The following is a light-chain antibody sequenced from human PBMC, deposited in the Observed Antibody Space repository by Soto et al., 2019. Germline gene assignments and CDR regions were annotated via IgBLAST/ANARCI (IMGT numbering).Light chain of an antibody. CDR3: QQYGRSPPWT. CDR1: QTVPTNY. V-gene: IGKV3-20*01. J-gene: IGKJ1*01. Sequence: EIVLTQSPGTLSLSPGERATLSCRASQTVPTNYLAWYQQKPGQAPRLLIYFASTTATGVPDRFSGSGSGTDFTLTIDRLEPEDFAVYFCQQYGRSPPWTFGQGTKVEIK. CDR2: FAS.